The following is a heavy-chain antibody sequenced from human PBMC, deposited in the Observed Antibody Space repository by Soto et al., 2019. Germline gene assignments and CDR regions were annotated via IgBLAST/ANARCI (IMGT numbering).Heavy chain of an antibody. D-gene: IGHD3-3*01. Sequence: ASVKVSCKASGYTFTSYGISWLRQAPGQGLEWMGWIIANNGTTNYAQKFQGRVTITADTSTSTAYMELNSLRSEDTAVYYCATNGWSGYTYYFDYWGQGTLVTVSS. V-gene: IGHV1-18*01. CDR1: GYTFTSYG. CDR2: IIANNGTT. CDR3: ATNGWSGYTYYFDY. J-gene: IGHJ4*02.